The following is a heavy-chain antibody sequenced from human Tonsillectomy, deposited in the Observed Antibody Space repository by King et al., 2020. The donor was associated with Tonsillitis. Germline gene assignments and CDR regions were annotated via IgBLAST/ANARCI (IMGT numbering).Heavy chain of an antibody. CDR1: GGSISSGGYS. J-gene: IGHJ4*02. Sequence: QLQESGSGLVKPSQTLSLTCAVSGGSISSGGYSWSWIRQPPGKGLEWIGYIYHSGSTYYNPSLKSRVTITVTRSKNQFSLTLSSVTAADTAVYYCARSEGVLRYLGFDYWGQGTLVTVSS. CDR3: ARSEGVLRYLGFDY. CDR2: IYHSGST. D-gene: IGHD3-9*01. V-gene: IGHV4-30-2*01.